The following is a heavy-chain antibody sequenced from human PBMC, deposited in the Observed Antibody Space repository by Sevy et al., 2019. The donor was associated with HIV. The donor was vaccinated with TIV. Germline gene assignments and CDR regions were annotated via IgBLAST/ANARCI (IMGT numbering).Heavy chain of an antibody. CDR3: VRDGDGDFDI. J-gene: IGHJ3*02. CDR1: GFTFSAYW. Sequence: GGSLRLSCAASGFTFSAYWMNWVRQAPGKGLEWVANIKLGGNDKSYVDSVKGRFTISRDNAEKSLFLQMNSLRADDTAIYYCVRDGDGDFDIWGQGKMVTVSS. D-gene: IGHD4-17*01. V-gene: IGHV3-7*01. CDR2: IKLGGNDK.